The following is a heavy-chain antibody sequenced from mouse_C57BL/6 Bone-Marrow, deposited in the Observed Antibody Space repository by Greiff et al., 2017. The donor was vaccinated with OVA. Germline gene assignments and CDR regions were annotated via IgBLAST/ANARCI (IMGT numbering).Heavy chain of an antibody. D-gene: IGHD4-1*01. CDR3: TKGKLGRGAMDY. CDR1: GYTFTSYW. V-gene: IGHV1-5*01. Sequence: VQLQQSGTVLARPGASVKMSCKTSGYTFTSYWMHWVKQRPGQGLEWIGAIYPGNSDTSYNQKFKGKAKLTAVTSASTAYMELSSLTNEDSAVYYCTKGKLGRGAMDYWGQGTSVTVSS. J-gene: IGHJ4*01. CDR2: IYPGNSDT.